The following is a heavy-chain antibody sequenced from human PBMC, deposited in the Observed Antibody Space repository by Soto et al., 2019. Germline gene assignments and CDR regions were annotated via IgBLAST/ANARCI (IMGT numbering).Heavy chain of an antibody. V-gene: IGHV1-69*01. CDR2: IIPIFGTA. CDR1: GGTFSSYS. J-gene: IGHJ4*02. D-gene: IGHD1-26*01. CDR3: ARDGGRHSGGIDY. Sequence: QVQLVQAGAAVKKAGSSVKVSCKASGGTFSSYSINWGRQAPGQGLEWMGEIIPIFGTANYAQKFQGRVTITADESTSTAYMELSSLRSEDTAVYYCARDGGRHSGGIDYWGQGTLVTVSS.